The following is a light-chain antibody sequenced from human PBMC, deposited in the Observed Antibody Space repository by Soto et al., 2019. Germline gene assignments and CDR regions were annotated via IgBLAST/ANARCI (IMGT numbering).Light chain of an antibody. CDR3: QQYVSLPIT. V-gene: IGKV3-15*01. CDR2: GAS. J-gene: IGKJ5*01. CDR1: QSVSSN. Sequence: EIVMTQSPATLSVSPAERATLSCMASQSVSSNLAWYQQKPGQAPRLLIYGASTRATGIPARFSGSGSGTDFTLTINRVAPEDFAVYYCQQYVSLPITFGQGTRLEIK.